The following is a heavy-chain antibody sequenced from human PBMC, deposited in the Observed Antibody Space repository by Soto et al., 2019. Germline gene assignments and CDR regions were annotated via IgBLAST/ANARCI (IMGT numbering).Heavy chain of an antibody. Sequence: GESLKISCKGSGHSSMSYWIGWVRQMPGKGLEWMGIIYPGDSDTRYSPSFQGQVTISVDKSTSTAYLQWSSLKASDTAIYYCARLLGSFLDYWGQGPLVTVSS. CDR3: ARLLGSFLDY. CDR2: IYPGDSDT. V-gene: IGHV5-51*01. D-gene: IGHD1-26*01. CDR1: GHSSMSYW. J-gene: IGHJ4*02.